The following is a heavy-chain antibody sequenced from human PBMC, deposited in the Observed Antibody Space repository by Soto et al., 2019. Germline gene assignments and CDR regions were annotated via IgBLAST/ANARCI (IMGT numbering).Heavy chain of an antibody. V-gene: IGHV1-18*01. J-gene: IGHJ4*02. CDR2: IGPYNGDT. CDR1: GYTFTNYG. Sequence: QVQLVQSGAEVKKPGASVKVSCQASGYTFTNYGISWVRQAARQGLEWVCWIGPYNGDTRDAQNVQASVTLTTDTSTSAAYMELSSLRSDDTALFSCARRSSDKEDEDFDFWCQGTLVTVSS. D-gene: IGHD2-2*01. CDR3: ARRSSDKEDEDFDF.